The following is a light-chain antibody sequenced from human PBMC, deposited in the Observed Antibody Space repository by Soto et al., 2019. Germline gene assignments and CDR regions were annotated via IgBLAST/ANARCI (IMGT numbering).Light chain of an antibody. Sequence: EIVLTQSPGTLSLSPGERATLSCRASQSVSSSYLAWYQHNPGQAPRLLIYVASSRATGIPARFSGNGSGTDFSLTISRLGPEDFAVYSFQQYGSPPHTFGQGTSWRSN. CDR1: QSVSSSY. V-gene: IGKV3-20*01. CDR2: VAS. J-gene: IGKJ2*01. CDR3: QQYGSPPHT.